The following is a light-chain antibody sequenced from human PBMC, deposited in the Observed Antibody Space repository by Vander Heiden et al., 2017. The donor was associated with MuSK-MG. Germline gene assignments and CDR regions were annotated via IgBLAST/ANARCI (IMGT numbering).Light chain of an antibody. CDR2: CAS. V-gene: IGKV4-1*01. CDR3: QEYDSGAYT. Sequence: DTVLTQSADSLAVSTGERATINCKSSQSVLYNSDNKNYLIWYQQKPGQPPKVLIYCASTRESGVPDRLSRSGSGTDFTLTMRSLQARDVTVYYSQEYDSGAYTFGQGTRLEIK. CDR1: QSVLYNSDNKNY. J-gene: IGKJ2*01.